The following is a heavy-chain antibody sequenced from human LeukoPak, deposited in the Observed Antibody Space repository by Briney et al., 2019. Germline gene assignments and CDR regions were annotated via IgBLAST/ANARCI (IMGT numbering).Heavy chain of an antibody. CDR1: GFTFNNYG. Sequence: GGSLRLSCAASGFTFNNYGMHWVRQAPGKGLEWVAFIRYNGNNQYYADSVKGRFTISRDNSKNTLYLQMNSLKGDDTAVYYCAKDSAFYYIDVWGKGTTVTISS. J-gene: IGHJ6*03. CDR3: AKDSAFYYIDV. V-gene: IGHV3-30*02. D-gene: IGHD3-10*01. CDR2: IRYNGNNQ.